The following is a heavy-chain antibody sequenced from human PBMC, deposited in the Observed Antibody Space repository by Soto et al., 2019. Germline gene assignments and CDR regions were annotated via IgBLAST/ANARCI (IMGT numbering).Heavy chain of an antibody. D-gene: IGHD3-3*01. J-gene: IGHJ4*02. CDR3: TTVPSGWRAPGG. V-gene: IGHV3-15*01. CDR1: GFTVTNAW. CDR2: IKGKTEGGTT. Sequence: EVQLVESGGGLVKPGWSLRLSCAASGFTVTNAWMSWVRQAPGKGLEWVGRIKGKTEGGTTDYAAPVRGRFTMSRDDSRNTLYLQMNSLKTEDTAVYYCTTVPSGWRAPGGWGQGTLVTVSS.